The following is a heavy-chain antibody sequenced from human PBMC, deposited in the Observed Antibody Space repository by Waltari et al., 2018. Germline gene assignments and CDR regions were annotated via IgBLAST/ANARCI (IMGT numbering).Heavy chain of an antibody. CDR3: ARALGTTVTTAGGY. Sequence: VQLMESGGGLVQPGGSLRLSCAASGFTFSSFAMSWVRQAPGKGLELVAYITSSGSTIYTADSVKGRFTITRDNAMDSLYLQMNSLRAEDTAVYFCARALGTTVTTAGGYWGQGTLVTVSS. CDR1: GFTFSSFA. V-gene: IGHV3-48*03. J-gene: IGHJ4*02. CDR2: ITSSGSTI. D-gene: IGHD4-17*01.